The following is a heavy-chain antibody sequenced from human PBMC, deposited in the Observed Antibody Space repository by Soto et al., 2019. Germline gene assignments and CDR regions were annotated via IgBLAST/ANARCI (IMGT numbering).Heavy chain of an antibody. V-gene: IGHV3-11*01. CDR3: ARILGIPAAMSWGGMDV. D-gene: IGHD2-2*01. CDR1: GFTFSDYY. Sequence: QVQLVESGGGLVKPGGSLRLSCAASGFTFSDYYMSWIRQAPGQGLEWVSYISSSGSTIYYADSVQGRFTISRDNAKNSLYLQMNSLRAEDTAVYYCARILGIPAAMSWGGMDVWGQGTTVTVSS. CDR2: ISSSGSTI. J-gene: IGHJ6*02.